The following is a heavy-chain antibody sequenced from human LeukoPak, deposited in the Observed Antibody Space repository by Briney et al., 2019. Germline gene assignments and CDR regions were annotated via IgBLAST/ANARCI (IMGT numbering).Heavy chain of an antibody. J-gene: IGHJ4*02. D-gene: IGHD3-3*01. V-gene: IGHV3-23*01. CDR1: GFTFSSYA. CDR3: AKSLRFLEWLSRTFDY. Sequence: GGSLRLSCAASGFTFSSYAMSWVRQAPGKGLEWVSAISGSGGSTYYADSVKGRFTISRDNSKNTLYLQMNSLRAEDTAVYYCAKSLRFLEWLSRTFDYWGQGTLVTASS. CDR2: ISGSGGST.